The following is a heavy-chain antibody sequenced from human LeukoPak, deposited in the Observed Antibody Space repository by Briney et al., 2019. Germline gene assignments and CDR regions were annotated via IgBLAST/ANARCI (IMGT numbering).Heavy chain of an antibody. CDR3: ARGPIAAASPYYYYYYMDV. V-gene: IGHV1-24*01. CDR1: GYTLNELS. D-gene: IGHD6-13*01. CDR2: FDPEDGEI. Sequence: ASVKVSCKVSGYTLNELSMYWVRQAPGKGLEWMGGFDPEDGEIIYAQKFQGRVTMTEDTSTDTAYMELSSLRSEDTAVYYCARGPIAAASPYYYYYYMDVWGKGTTVTISS. J-gene: IGHJ6*03.